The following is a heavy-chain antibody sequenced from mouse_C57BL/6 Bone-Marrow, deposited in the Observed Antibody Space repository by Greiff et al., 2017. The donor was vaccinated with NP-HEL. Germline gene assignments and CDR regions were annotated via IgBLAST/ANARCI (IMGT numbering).Heavy chain of an antibody. J-gene: IGHJ1*03. Sequence: DVMLVESGGGLVKPGGSLKLSCAASGFTFSDYGMHWVRQAPEKGLEWVAYISSGSSTIYYADTVKGRFTISRDNAKNTLFLQMTSLRSEDTAMYYCARIYYYGLYWYFDVWGTGTTVTVSS. CDR2: ISSGSSTI. V-gene: IGHV5-17*01. CDR3: ARIYYYGLYWYFDV. CDR1: GFTFSDYG. D-gene: IGHD1-1*01.